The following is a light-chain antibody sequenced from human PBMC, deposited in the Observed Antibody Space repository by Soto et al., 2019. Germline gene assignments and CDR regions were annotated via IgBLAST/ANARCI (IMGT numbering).Light chain of an antibody. CDR3: LQDHDYPRT. CDR1: QDISKD. Sequence: AIQMTQSPTSLSASVGDRVIITCRASQDISKDLGWYQQKPGKAPKFLIYSATSTQSGVPSTFSGSGFGTDFTLTISSLQPEEFATYYCLQDHDYPRTFGQGTKVEF. CDR2: SAT. V-gene: IGKV1-6*01. J-gene: IGKJ1*01.